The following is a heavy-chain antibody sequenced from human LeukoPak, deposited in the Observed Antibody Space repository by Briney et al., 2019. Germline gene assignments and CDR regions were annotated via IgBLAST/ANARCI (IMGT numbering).Heavy chain of an antibody. V-gene: IGHV1-18*01. CDR1: GYTFTSYG. CDR2: ISAYNGNT. CDR3: ARTRRGLRFLEWLLPHYFDY. Sequence: ASVKVSCKASGYTFTSYGISWVRQAPGQGLERLGWISAYNGNTNYAQKLQGRVTMTTDTSTSTAYMELRSLRSDDTAVYYCARTRRGLRFLEWLLPHYFDYWGQGTLVTVSS. J-gene: IGHJ4*02. D-gene: IGHD3-3*01.